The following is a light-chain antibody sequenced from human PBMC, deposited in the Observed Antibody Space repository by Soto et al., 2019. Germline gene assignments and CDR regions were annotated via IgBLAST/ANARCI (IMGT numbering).Light chain of an antibody. CDR2: DND. J-gene: IGLJ1*01. CDR3: GTWDSSLSSYV. CDR1: SSNIRNNY. Sequence: QSVLTQPPSVSAAPGQKVTISCSGSSSNIRNNYVSWYQQLPGTAPTLLIYDNDKRPSRIPDRFSGSKSGTSATLGITGLQTGDEADYYCGTWDSSLSSYVFGTGTKVTVL. V-gene: IGLV1-51*01.